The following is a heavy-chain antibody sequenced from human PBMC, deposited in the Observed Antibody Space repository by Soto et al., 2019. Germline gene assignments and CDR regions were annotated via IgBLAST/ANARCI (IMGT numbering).Heavy chain of an antibody. D-gene: IGHD1-7*01. Sequence: ASVKVSCKASGYTFTSYVIHWVRQAPGQRLEWTGWINAGNGNTKYSEKFQGRVTITRDTSASTAYLELSSLRSEDTAMYFCARGGIIGTPPDYWGQGTQDTVSS. CDR2: INAGNGNT. V-gene: IGHV1-3*01. J-gene: IGHJ4*02. CDR3: ARGGIIGTPPDY. CDR1: GYTFTSYV.